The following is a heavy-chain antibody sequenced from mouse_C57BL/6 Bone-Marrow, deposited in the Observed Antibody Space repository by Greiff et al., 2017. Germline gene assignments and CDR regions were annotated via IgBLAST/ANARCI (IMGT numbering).Heavy chain of an antibody. D-gene: IGHD3-1*01. CDR3: ARSSYEVYFDY. CDR1: GYTFTSYW. CDR2: IDPSDSYT. Sequence: QVQLQQSGAELVMPGASVKLSCKASGYTFTSYWMHWVKQRPGQGLEWIGEIDPSDSYTNYNQKFKGKSTLTVDKSSSTAYMQLSSLTSEDAAVYYCARSSYEVYFDYWGQGTTLTVSS. J-gene: IGHJ2*01. V-gene: IGHV1-69*01.